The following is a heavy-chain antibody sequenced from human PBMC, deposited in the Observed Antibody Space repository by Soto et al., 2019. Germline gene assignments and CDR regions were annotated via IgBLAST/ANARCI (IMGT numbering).Heavy chain of an antibody. CDR1: GGSVSSGSYY. CDR3: AREGRAGYYDFWSGYYPSWFDP. D-gene: IGHD3-3*01. J-gene: IGHJ5*02. CDR2: IYYSGST. Sequence: SETLSLTCTVSGGSVSSGSYYWSWIRQPPGKGLEWIGYIYYSGSTNYNPSLKSRVTISVDTSKNQFSLKLSSVTAADTAVYYCAREGRAGYYDFWSGYYPSWFDPWGQGTLVTAPQ. V-gene: IGHV4-61*01.